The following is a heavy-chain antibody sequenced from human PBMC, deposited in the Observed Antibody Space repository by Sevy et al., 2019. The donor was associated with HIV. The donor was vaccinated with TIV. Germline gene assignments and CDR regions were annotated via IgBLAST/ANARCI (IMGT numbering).Heavy chain of an antibody. CDR2: ISAYNGNT. V-gene: IGHV1-18*01. J-gene: IGHJ4*02. Sequence: APVKVSCEASGYTFTSYGIIWVRQAPGQGLEWMGWISAYNGNTNYAQRLQGRVTMTTDTSTSTAYMELTSLRSDDTAVYYCARGPRKYYDSSGYYYPPSYWGQGTLVTVSS. CDR3: ARGPRKYYDSSGYYYPPSY. CDR1: GYTFTSYG. D-gene: IGHD3-22*01.